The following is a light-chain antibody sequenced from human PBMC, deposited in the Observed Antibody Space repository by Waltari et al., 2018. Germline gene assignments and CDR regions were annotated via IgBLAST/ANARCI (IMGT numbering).Light chain of an antibody. V-gene: IGKV3-20*01. CDR3: QQYGTSPWT. CDR1: QSVYTTY. J-gene: IGKJ1*01. CDR2: SSS. Sequence: IVLTQSPATLSLSPGQRATLSCRASQSVYTTYLAWYQQKPGQAPRLLIYSSSNRATGIPDRFSGSGSGTDFTLTISRLEPGDFAVYYCQQYGTSPWTFGQGTKVETK.